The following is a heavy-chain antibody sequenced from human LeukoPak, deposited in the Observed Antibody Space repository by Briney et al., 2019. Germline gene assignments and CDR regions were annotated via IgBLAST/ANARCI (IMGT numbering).Heavy chain of an antibody. CDR2: IIPIFGTA. V-gene: IGHV1-69*05. CDR3: ARRHQQSGYYDYFDY. Sequence: ASVKVSCKASGGTFSSYAISWVRQAPGQGLEWMGRIIPIFGTANYAQKFQGRVTITTDESTSTAYMELSSLRSEDTAVYYCARRHQQSGYYDYFDYWGQGTLVTVSS. D-gene: IGHD3-3*01. CDR1: GGTFSSYA. J-gene: IGHJ4*02.